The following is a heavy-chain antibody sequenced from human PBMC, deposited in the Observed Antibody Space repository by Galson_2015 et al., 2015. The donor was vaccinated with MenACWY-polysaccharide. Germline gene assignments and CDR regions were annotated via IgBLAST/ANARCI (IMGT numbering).Heavy chain of an antibody. V-gene: IGHV4-39*07. Sequence: SEPLSLTCPVSGGSISSSSYSWGWIRQPPGKGLEWIGSIYYSGSTYYNPSLKSRVTISVDTSKNQFSLKLSSVTAADTAVYYCAGDYDILTCYGAFEIWGQGTMVTVSS. CDR1: GGSISSSSYS. CDR3: AGDYDILTCYGAFEI. CDR2: IYYSGST. J-gene: IGHJ3*02. D-gene: IGHD3-9*01.